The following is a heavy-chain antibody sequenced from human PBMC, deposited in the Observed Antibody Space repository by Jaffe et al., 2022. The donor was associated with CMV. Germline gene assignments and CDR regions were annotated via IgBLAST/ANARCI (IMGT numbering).Heavy chain of an antibody. Sequence: QVQLVESGGGVVQPGRSLRLSCAASGFTFSSYGMHWVRQAPGKGLEWVAVIWYDGSNKYYADSVKGRFTISRDNSKNTLYLQMNSLRAEDTAVYYCAREEVRYIPSYGMDVWGQGTTVTVSS. D-gene: IGHD1-1*01. V-gene: IGHV3-33*01. J-gene: IGHJ6*02. CDR1: GFTFSSYG. CDR2: IWYDGSNK. CDR3: AREEVRYIPSYGMDV.